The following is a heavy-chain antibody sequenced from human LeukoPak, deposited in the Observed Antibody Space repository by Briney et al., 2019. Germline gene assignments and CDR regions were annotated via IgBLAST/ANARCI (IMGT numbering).Heavy chain of an antibody. V-gene: IGHV4-61*02. CDR1: GGSISSGSYY. J-gene: IGHJ6*03. D-gene: IGHD1-26*01. CDR3: ARVLGLWELSYYYYYMDV. Sequence: TSETLSLTCTVSGGSISSGSYYWSWIRQPAGKGLEWIGRIYTSGSTNYNPSLKSRVTMSVDTSKNQFSLKPSSVTAADTAVYYCARVLGLWELSYYYYYMDVWGKGTTVTVSS. CDR2: IYTSGST.